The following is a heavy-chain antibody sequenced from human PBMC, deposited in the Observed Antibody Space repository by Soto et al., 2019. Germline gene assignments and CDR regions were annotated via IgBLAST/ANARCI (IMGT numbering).Heavy chain of an antibody. J-gene: IGHJ6*02. Sequence: WASVKVSCKASGYTFTSYDINWVRQATGQGLEWMGWMNPNSGNTGYAQKFQGRVTMTRNTSISTAYMELSSLRSEDTAVYYCARTGADFWSGYYKLYYYYYYGRDVWGQGTTVTVS. D-gene: IGHD3-3*01. CDR2: MNPNSGNT. CDR1: GYTFTSYD. CDR3: ARTGADFWSGYYKLYYYYYYGRDV. V-gene: IGHV1-8*01.